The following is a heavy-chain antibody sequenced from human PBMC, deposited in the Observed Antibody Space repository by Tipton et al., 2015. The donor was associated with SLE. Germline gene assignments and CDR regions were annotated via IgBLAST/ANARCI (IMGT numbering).Heavy chain of an antibody. V-gene: IGHV4-59*08. CDR2: IYYSGST. D-gene: IGHD3-22*01. CDR3: ARQYYYDSSGYGGVDAFDI. Sequence: TLSLTCTVSSGSISSYYWSWIRQPPGKGLEWIGYIYYSGSTNYNPSLKSRVTISVDTSKNQFSLKLSSVTAADTAVYYCARQYYYDSSGYGGVDAFDIWGQGTMVTVSS. CDR1: SGSISSYY. J-gene: IGHJ3*02.